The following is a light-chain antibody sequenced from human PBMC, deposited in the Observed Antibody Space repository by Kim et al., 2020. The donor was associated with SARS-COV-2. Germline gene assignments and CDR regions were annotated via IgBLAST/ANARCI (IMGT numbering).Light chain of an antibody. J-gene: IGKJ5*01. CDR2: DAS. V-gene: IGKV3-11*01. CDR3: QQRSNRIT. Sequence: SLAQGESATRSARASQSGSSYLAWYQQKPGQAPRLLFYDASNRASGTPARFSGSGSATDFPPISSSLAHEDFVVYYRQQRSNRITFGQGTRLEIK. CDR1: QSGSSY.